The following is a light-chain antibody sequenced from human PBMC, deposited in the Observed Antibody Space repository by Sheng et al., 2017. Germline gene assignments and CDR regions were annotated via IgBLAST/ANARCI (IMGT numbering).Light chain of an antibody. J-gene: IGKJ4*01. Sequence: AIQMTQSPSSLSASVGDRVTITCRASQGIRNDLGWYQHNPGKAPKLLIYDASSLESGVSSRFSGSGSGTDFSLTISSLQPDDFATYYCQQFKSYPLTFGGGTKVEIK. CDR2: DAS. CDR1: QGIRND. V-gene: IGKV1-13*02. CDR3: QQFKSYPLT.